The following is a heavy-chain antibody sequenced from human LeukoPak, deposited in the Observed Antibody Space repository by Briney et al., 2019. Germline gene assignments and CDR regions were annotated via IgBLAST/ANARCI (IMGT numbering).Heavy chain of an antibody. CDR1: GGTFSSYA. V-gene: IGHV1-69*04. CDR3: GIRYSGYETAYYGMYV. D-gene: IGHD5-12*01. J-gene: IGHJ6*01. CDR2: IIPILGIA. Sequence: ASVKVSCKASGGTFSSYAISWVRQAPGQGLEWMGRIIPILGIANYAQKFQGRVTITADKSTSTAYMELSSLRSEGTAVYYGGIRYSGYETAYYGMYVWGQGKTVTVSS.